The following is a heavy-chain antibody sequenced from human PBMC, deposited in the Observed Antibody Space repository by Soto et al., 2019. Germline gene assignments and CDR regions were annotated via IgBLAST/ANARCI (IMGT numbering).Heavy chain of an antibody. J-gene: IGHJ6*02. V-gene: IGHV4-34*01. CDR1: GGSFSGYY. CDR2: INHSGST. CDR3: ARDLRLGYCSGGSCQDFYYGMDV. Sequence: PSETLSLTCAVYGGSFSGYYWSWIRQPPGKGLEWIGEINHSGSTNYNPSLKSRVTISVDTSKNQFSLKLSSVTAADTAIYYCARDLRLGYCSGGSCQDFYYGMDVWGQGTTVTVSS. D-gene: IGHD2-15*01.